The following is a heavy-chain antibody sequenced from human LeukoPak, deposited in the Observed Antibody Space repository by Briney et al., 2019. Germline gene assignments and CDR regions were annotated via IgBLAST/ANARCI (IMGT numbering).Heavy chain of an antibody. CDR3: AKAVSGSYYQYYFDY. V-gene: IGHV3-23*01. D-gene: IGHD1-26*01. Sequence: GGSLRLSCAASGFTFSSYAMNWVRQVPGKGLEWVSGISGSGGSTYYADSVKGRFTISRDNSKNTLYLRMNSLRAEDTAVYYCAKAVSGSYYQYYFDYWGQGTLVTVSS. J-gene: IGHJ4*02. CDR2: ISGSGGST. CDR1: GFTFSSYA.